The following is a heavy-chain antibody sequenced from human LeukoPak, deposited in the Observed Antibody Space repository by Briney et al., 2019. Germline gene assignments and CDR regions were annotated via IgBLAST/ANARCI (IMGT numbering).Heavy chain of an antibody. D-gene: IGHD1-26*01. CDR1: GGSISSSSYY. CDR3: ARYPIVGATSNAFDI. J-gene: IGHJ3*02. Sequence: PSETLSLTCTVSGGSISSSSYYWGWIRQPPGKGLEWIGSIYYSGGTYYNPSLKSRVTISVDTSKNQFSLKLSSVTAADTAVYYCARYPIVGATSNAFDIWGQGTMVTVSS. CDR2: IYYSGGT. V-gene: IGHV4-39*01.